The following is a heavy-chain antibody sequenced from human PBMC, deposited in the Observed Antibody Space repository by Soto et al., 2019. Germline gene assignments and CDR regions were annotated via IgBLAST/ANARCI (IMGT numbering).Heavy chain of an antibody. CDR3: AKDLWELAYYFDY. V-gene: IGHV3-30*18. CDR1: GFTFSSYG. D-gene: IGHD1-26*01. Sequence: QVQLVESGGGVDQPGRSLRLSCAASGFTFSSYGMHWVRQAPGKGLEWVAVISYDGSNKYYADSVKGRFTISRDNSKNTLYLQMNSLRAEDTAVYYCAKDLWELAYYFDYWGQGTLVIVSS. J-gene: IGHJ4*02. CDR2: ISYDGSNK.